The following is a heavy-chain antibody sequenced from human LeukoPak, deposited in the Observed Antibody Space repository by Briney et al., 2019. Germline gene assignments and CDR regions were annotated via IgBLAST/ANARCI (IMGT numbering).Heavy chain of an antibody. CDR2: ISYIGSP. V-gene: IGHV4-39*07. CDR1: GGSNTSTSYY. J-gene: IGHJ3*02. CDR3: ARDRRYYYGSGSPDAFDI. D-gene: IGHD3-10*01. Sequence: SDTLSLTCTVSGGSNTSTSYYWGWIRQPPGKGLEWIGTISYIGSPYYNPSLKSRVTISLHTSKNQFSLNLSSVTAADTAVYYCARDRRYYYGSGSPDAFDIWGQGTMVTVSS.